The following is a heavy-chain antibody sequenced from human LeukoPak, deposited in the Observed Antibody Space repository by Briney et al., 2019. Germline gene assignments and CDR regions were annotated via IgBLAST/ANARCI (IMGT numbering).Heavy chain of an antibody. V-gene: IGHV3-74*01. Sequence: SGGSLRLSCAASGFTFSSYWMHWVRHAPGKGLVWVSRINTDGSSTSYADSVKGRFTISRDNAKNTLYLQMNSLRAEDTAVYYCARDPLRDYDSSGYYYDRVEFDYWGQGTLVTVSS. CDR1: GFTFSSYW. CDR3: ARDPLRDYDSSGYYYDRVEFDY. D-gene: IGHD3-22*01. CDR2: INTDGSST. J-gene: IGHJ4*02.